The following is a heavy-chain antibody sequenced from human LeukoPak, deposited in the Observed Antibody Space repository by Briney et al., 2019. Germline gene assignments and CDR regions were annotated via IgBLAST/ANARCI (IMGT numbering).Heavy chain of an antibody. Sequence: QSGGSLRLSCAASGFTFSSYAMHWVRQAPGKGLEWVAVISYDGSNKFYADSVKGRFTISRDNSKNTLYLQMNSLRAEDTAVYYCARDPPIAAADYYYYGMDVWGQGTTVTVSS. V-gene: IGHV3-30-3*01. CDR1: GFTFSSYA. CDR2: ISYDGSNK. J-gene: IGHJ6*02. D-gene: IGHD6-13*01. CDR3: ARDPPIAAADYYYYGMDV.